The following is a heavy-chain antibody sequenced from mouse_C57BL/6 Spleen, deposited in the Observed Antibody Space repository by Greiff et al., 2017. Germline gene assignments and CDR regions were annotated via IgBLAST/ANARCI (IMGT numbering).Heavy chain of an antibody. Sequence: QVQLQQSGAELVKPGASVKLSCKASGYTFTEYTIHWVKQRSGQGLEWIGWFYPGSGSIKYNEKFKDKAPLTVDKSSSTVSMELSRLTSEDSAVYFGAEHGGRTDDENAMDYWGQGTSVTVSS. D-gene: IGHD2-12*01. CDR1: GYTFTEYT. CDR3: AEHGGRTDDENAMDY. J-gene: IGHJ4*01. V-gene: IGHV1-62-2*01. CDR2: FYPGSGSI.